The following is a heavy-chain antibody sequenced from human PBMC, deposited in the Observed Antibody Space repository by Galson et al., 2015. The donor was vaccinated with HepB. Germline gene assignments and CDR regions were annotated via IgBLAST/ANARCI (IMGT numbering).Heavy chain of an antibody. CDR2: ISGSGDST. CDR1: GFTFSNYA. V-gene: IGHV3-23*01. Sequence: SLRLSCAASGFTFSNYAMSWVRQAPGKGLEWVSAISGSGDSTSYADSVKGRFTISRDNSKNTLYLQVNSLRADGTAVYYCAKGASRAFGYWGQGTLVTVSS. D-gene: IGHD3-10*01. CDR3: AKGASRAFGY. J-gene: IGHJ4*02.